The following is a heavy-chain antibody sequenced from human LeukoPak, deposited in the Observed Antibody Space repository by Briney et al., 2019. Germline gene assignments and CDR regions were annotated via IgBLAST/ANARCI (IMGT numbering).Heavy chain of an antibody. CDR2: ISYDGSNK. V-gene: IGHV3-30*04. CDR3: ARGIAARPSSYYFDY. J-gene: IGHJ4*02. D-gene: IGHD6-6*01. CDR1: GFTFSSYA. Sequence: GGSLRLSCAASGFTFSSYAMHWVRQAPGKGLEWVAVISYDGSNKYYADSVKGRFTISRDNSKNTLYLQMNSLRAEDTAVYYCARGIAARPSSYYFDYWGQGTLVTVSS.